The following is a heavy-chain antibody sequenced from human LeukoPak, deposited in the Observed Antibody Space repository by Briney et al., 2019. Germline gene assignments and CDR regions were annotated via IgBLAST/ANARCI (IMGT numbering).Heavy chain of an antibody. J-gene: IGHJ4*02. V-gene: IGHV4-39*01. CDR3: ARAYSSSSPFDY. D-gene: IGHD6-6*01. CDR1: GGSISSSSYY. Sequence: SETLSLTCAVSGGSISSSSYYWGWIRQPPGKGLEWIGSIYYSGSTYYNPSLKSRVTISVDTSKNQFSLKLSSVTAADTAVYYCARAYSSSSPFDYWGRGTLVTVSS. CDR2: IYYSGST.